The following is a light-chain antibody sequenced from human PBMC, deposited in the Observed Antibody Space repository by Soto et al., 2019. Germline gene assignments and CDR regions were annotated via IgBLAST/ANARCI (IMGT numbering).Light chain of an antibody. Sequence: QSVLTQPASVSGSPGQSITISCTGTSSDVGGYNYVSWYKQHPGKAPKLMIYDVSNRPSGVSNRFSGSKSGNTASLTISGLQAEDEADYYCTSYTSSSTLVFGGGTKLTVL. CDR3: TSYTSSSTLV. J-gene: IGLJ2*01. CDR1: SSDVGGYNY. V-gene: IGLV2-14*01. CDR2: DVS.